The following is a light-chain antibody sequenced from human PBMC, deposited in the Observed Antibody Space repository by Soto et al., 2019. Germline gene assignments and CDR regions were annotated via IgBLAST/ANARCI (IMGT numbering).Light chain of an antibody. J-gene: IGKJ1*01. V-gene: IGKV3-15*01. CDR1: QSVRSS. CDR3: QQYNSWPET. Sequence: EIVMTHSLCALSVYTGERATLFYRASQSVRSSLAWYQQKPGQAPRLFIYDASTRATGIPARFSGSGSGTEFTLTISSLQSEDFAVYYCQQYNSWPETFGQGTKVDIK. CDR2: DAS.